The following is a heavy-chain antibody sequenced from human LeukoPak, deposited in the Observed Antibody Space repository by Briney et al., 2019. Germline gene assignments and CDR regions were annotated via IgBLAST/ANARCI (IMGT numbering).Heavy chain of an antibody. CDR2: IIPIFGTA. V-gene: IGHV1-69*05. J-gene: IGHJ3*02. CDR1: GGTFISYA. D-gene: IGHD3-22*01. Sequence: GASVKVSCKASGGTFISYAISWVRQAPGQGLEWMGRIIPIFGTANYAQKFQGRVTITTDGSTSTAYMELSSLRSEDTAVYYCARRYYYDSSGRNDAFDIWGQGTMVTVSS. CDR3: ARRYYYDSSGRNDAFDI.